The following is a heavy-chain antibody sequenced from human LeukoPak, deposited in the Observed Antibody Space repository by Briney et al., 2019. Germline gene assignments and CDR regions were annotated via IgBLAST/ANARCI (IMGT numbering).Heavy chain of an antibody. CDR1: GFTFSSYG. D-gene: IGHD4/OR15-4a*01. V-gene: IGHV3-33*06. Sequence: GGSLRLSCAASGFTFSSYGMHWVRQAPGKGLEWVAVIWYDGSNKYYADSVKGRFTISRDNSKNTLSLQMNTLRAEDTAIYYCAKSRVPGFDFGGQGTLVTVSS. CDR3: AKSRVPGFDF. CDR2: IWYDGSNK. J-gene: IGHJ4*02.